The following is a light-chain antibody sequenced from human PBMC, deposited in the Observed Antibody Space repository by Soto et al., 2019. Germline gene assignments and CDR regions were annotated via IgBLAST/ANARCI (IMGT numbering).Light chain of an antibody. Sequence: DLQMTQSQSSLSASVGDRVTITCQASQDIRNFLNWYQQKPGKALKLLIYDASNLETGVPSRFSGSESGTDFTFTISIMQPGDIATYCCQQDDILPTFGQGTKLEIK. J-gene: IGKJ2*01. CDR1: QDIRNF. CDR3: QQDDILPT. V-gene: IGKV1-33*01. CDR2: DAS.